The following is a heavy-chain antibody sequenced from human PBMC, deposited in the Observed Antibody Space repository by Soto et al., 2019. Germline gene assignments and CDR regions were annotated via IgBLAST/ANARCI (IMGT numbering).Heavy chain of an antibody. CDR3: ARDRYYDFWSAYAH. V-gene: IGHV4-31*03. Sequence: QVQLQESGPGLVKPSQTLSLTCTVSGGSISSGSYYWSWIRQHPGKGLEWIGYIHYSGSTYYNPSLKSRVTISIDTSKNQFSLKLSSVTAADTAVYYCARDRYYDFWSAYAHWGQGTLVTVSS. CDR1: GGSISSGSYY. D-gene: IGHD3-3*01. J-gene: IGHJ1*01. CDR2: IHYSGST.